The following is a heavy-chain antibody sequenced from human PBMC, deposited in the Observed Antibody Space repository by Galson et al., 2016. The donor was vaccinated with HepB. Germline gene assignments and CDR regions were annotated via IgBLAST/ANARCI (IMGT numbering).Heavy chain of an antibody. CDR3: ARGYARFDY. D-gene: IGHD5-18*01. J-gene: IGHJ4*02. CDR2: ISNRASDI. Sequence: SLRLSCAASGFTFGDFYMGWIRQAPGKGLEWLAYISNRASDIYYADSIKGRLTISRDNAEQSLSLQMNSLRVEDSAVYFCARGYARFDYWGQGTLVTVSS. V-gene: IGHV3-11*01. CDR1: GFTFGDFY.